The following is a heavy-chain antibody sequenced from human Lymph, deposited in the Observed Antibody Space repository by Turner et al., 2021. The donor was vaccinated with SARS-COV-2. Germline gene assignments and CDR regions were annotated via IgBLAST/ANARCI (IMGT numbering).Heavy chain of an antibody. CDR1: GASISSNAYY. Sequence: QLQLLESGPGLAKPSETLSFTCTVPGASISSNAYYWGWIRQPPGKGLEWIGSIYYSGGNFYNPSLKRRVSMSVDTSKDQVSLKQSSVTDADAAVYFCAAIGYCDNGSCYATNGFDPWGQGTLVTVSS. V-gene: IGHV4-39*01. CDR2: IYYSGGN. D-gene: IGHD2-15*01. CDR3: AAIGYCDNGSCYATNGFDP. J-gene: IGHJ5*02.